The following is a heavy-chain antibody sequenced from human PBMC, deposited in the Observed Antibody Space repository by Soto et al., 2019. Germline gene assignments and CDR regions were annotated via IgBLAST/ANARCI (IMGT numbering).Heavy chain of an antibody. CDR3: ARGPNWGYRFDS. CDR2: LIPLFGTT. D-gene: IGHD7-27*01. V-gene: IGHV1-69*06. CDR1: GGTFSGHA. Sequence: QVQLVQSGAEVKKPGSSVKVSCEASGGTFSGHAISWVRQAPGQGPEWMGGLIPLFGTTQHAQNFQGRFTITADKSTSTAYMELTSLRFDDTAIYYCARGPNWGYRFDSWGQGTLVTVSS. J-gene: IGHJ4*02.